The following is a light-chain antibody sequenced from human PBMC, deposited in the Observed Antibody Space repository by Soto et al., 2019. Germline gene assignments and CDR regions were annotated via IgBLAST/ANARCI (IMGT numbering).Light chain of an antibody. CDR1: SSDVGGYKF. Sequence: QSALTQPASVSASPGQSITISCTGTSSDVGGYKFVSWYQHHPGKAPKLMIYEVNNRPSGVSNRFSGSKSGNTASLTISGLQPEDEADYYCLSYTSANTRVFGGGTKLRVL. V-gene: IGLV2-14*01. CDR2: EVN. CDR3: LSYTSANTRV. J-gene: IGLJ3*02.